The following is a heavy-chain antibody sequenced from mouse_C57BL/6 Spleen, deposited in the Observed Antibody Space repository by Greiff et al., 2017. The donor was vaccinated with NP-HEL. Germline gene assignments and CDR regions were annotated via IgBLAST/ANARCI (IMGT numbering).Heavy chain of an antibody. J-gene: IGHJ4*01. D-gene: IGHD2-4*01. V-gene: IGHV5-4*01. CDR1: GFTFSSYA. CDR3: ARDQGLRDAMDY. CDR2: ISDGGSYT. Sequence: EVNVVESGGGLVKPGGSLKLSCAASGFTFSSYAMSWVRQTPEKRLEWVATISDGGSYTYSPDNVKGRFTIYRDKAKNNLYLQMSHLKSEDTAMYYCARDQGLRDAMDYWGKGTSVTVSS.